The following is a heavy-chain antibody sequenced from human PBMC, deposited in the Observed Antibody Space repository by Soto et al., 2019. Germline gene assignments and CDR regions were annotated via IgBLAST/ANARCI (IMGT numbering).Heavy chain of an antibody. J-gene: IGHJ4*02. Sequence: GGSLRLSCAASGFTFSSYSMNWVRQAPGKGLEWVLSISSSSSYIYYADSVKGRFTISRDNAKNSLYLQMNSLRAEDTAVYYCARDGYFDWLLGSIQTSYYFDYWGQGTLVTVPS. D-gene: IGHD3-9*01. V-gene: IGHV3-21*01. CDR3: ARDGYFDWLLGSIQTSYYFDY. CDR2: ISSSSSYI. CDR1: GFTFSSYS.